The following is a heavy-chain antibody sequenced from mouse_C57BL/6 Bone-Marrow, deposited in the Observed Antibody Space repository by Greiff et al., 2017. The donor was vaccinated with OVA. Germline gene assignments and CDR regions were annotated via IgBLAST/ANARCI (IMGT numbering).Heavy chain of an antibody. Sequence: QVQLKQPGAELVKPGASVKLSCKASGFTFTSYWMHWVKQRPGRGLEWIGRIDPNSGGTKYNEKFKSKSTLTVDNPSSTVYMQLSSLTSEDSADYSCERWGTGTDYWGQGTILTVSS. CDR3: ERWGTGTDY. D-gene: IGHD4-1*01. J-gene: IGHJ2*01. V-gene: IGHV1-72*01. CDR1: GFTFTSYW. CDR2: IDPNSGGT.